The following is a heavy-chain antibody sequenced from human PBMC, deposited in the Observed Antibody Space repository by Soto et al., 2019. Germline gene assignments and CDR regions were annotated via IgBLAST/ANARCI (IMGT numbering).Heavy chain of an antibody. CDR1: GYTFTSYY. J-gene: IGHJ4*01. CDR3: ARAKSIGYYYDSSGYYPYYFDY. D-gene: IGHD3-22*01. Sequence: ASVKVSCKASGYTFTSYYMHWVRQAPGQGLEWMGIINPSGGSTSYAQKFQGRVTMTRDTSTSAVYMELSSLRSEDTAVYYCARAKSIGYYYDSSGYYPYYFDYRRHGHLVP. CDR2: INPSGGST. V-gene: IGHV1-46*01.